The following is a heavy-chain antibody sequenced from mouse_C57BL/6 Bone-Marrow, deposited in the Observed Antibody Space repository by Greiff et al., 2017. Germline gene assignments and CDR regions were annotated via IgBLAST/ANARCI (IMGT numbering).Heavy chain of an antibody. J-gene: IGHJ4*01. CDR1: GFTFRDFG. CDR3: AGRGYGYDAYYAMDY. CDR2: ISNLAYSV. Sequence: EVMLVESGGGLVQPGGSLKLSCAASGFTFRDFGMAWVRQAPRKGPEWVAFISNLAYSVYYADTVTGRFTISRENAKNTLYLEMSSLRSEDTAMYYCAGRGYGYDAYYAMDYWGQGTSVTVSS. V-gene: IGHV5-15*01. D-gene: IGHD2-2*01.